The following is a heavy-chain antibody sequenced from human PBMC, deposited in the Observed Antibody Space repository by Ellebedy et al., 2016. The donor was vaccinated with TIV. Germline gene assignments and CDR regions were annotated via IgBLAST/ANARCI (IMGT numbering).Heavy chain of an antibody. CDR3: ARENRVDYYGSGSYLGFDH. V-gene: IGHV3-48*02. D-gene: IGHD3-10*01. CDR2: ISGTGSTI. J-gene: IGHJ4*02. Sequence: GESLKISCAASGFTFSTYGMNWVRQAPGKGLEWVSYISGTGSTIHYRDSVMGRFTISRDNAKNSLYLQMNSLRDEDTAVYYCARENRVDYYGSGSYLGFDHWGQGSLVTVSS. CDR1: GFTFSTYG.